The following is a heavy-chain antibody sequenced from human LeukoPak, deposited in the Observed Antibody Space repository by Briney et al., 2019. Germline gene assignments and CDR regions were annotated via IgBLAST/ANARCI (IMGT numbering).Heavy chain of an antibody. CDR2: IKQDGSEK. D-gene: IGHD6-19*01. CDR3: ARETRTNTAVAGHNAFDI. CDR1: GFTFSSYA. J-gene: IGHJ3*02. V-gene: IGHV3-7*01. Sequence: GGSLRLSCAASGFTFSSYAMSWVRQAPGKGLEWVANIKQDGSEKYYVDSVKGRFTISRDNAKNSLYLQMNSLRAEDTAVYYCARETRTNTAVAGHNAFDIWGQGTMVTVSS.